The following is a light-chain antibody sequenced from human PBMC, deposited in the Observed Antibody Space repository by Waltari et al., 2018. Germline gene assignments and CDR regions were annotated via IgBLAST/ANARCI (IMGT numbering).Light chain of an antibody. CDR1: QSILYSSHHKNY. CDR2: WAS. V-gene: IGKV4-1*01. J-gene: IGKJ2*01. Sequence: DIVMTQSPDSLAVSLGDRATINCKSSQSILYSSHHKNYLAWYQQKPGQPPKLLIYWASTRESGVPDRFSGSGSGTDFTLTISSLQAEDVAVYYCQQYYSTPHAFGQGTKLEIK. CDR3: QQYYSTPHA.